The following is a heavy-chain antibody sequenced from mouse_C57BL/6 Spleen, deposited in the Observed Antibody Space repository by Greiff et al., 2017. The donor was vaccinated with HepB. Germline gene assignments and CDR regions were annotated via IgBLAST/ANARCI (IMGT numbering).Heavy chain of an antibody. J-gene: IGHJ1*03. CDR3: ARQDYDYDGYFDV. D-gene: IGHD2-4*01. CDR1: GYTFTSYW. V-gene: IGHV1-55*01. CDR2: IYPGSGST. Sequence: QVQLQQPGAELVKPGASVKMSCKASGYTFTSYWITWVKQRPGQGLEWIGDIYPGSGSTNYNEKFKSKATLTVDTSSSTAYMQLSSLISEDSAVYYCARQDYDYDGYFDVWGTGTTVTVSS.